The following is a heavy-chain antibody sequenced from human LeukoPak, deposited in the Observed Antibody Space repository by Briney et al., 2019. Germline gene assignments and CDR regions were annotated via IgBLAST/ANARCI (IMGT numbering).Heavy chain of an antibody. D-gene: IGHD5-12*01. CDR1: GDSITGSSHH. CDR3: VRHDGRGGATMGSLDS. Sequence: SETLSLTCTVSGDSITGSSHHWGWIRQSPGKGLEWIGSIYFGRTTYYNPSLSSRVALSVVTSKNQLSLQLTSVTAADTAVYYCVRHDGRGGATMGSLDSWGQGSLVTVSS. J-gene: IGHJ4*02. CDR2: IYFGRTT. V-gene: IGHV4-39*01.